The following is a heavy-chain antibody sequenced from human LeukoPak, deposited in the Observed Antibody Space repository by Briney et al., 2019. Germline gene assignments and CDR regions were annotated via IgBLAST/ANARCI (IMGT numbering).Heavy chain of an antibody. D-gene: IGHD6-19*01. J-gene: IGHJ4*02. CDR1: GFTFSSYE. CDR3: ASSNGLVQYFDY. Sequence: GGSLRLSCAASGFTFSSYEMNWVRQAPGKGLEWVSYISSSGSTIYYADSVKGRFTISRDNAKNSLYLQMNSLRAEDTAVYYCASSNGLVQYFDYWGQGTLVTVSS. CDR2: ISSSGSTI. V-gene: IGHV3-48*03.